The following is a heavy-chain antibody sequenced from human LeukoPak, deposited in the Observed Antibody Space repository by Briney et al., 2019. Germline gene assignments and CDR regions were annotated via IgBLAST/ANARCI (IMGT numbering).Heavy chain of an antibody. D-gene: IGHD6-19*01. CDR2: INHSGST. J-gene: IGHJ2*01. Sequence: SETLSLTCAVYGGSFSGYYWSWLRQPPGKGLEWIGEINHSGSTNYNPSLKSRVTISVDTSKNQFSLKLSSVTAADTAVYYCARDSSGYGSSWYFDLWGRGTLVTVSS. CDR1: GGSFSGYY. CDR3: ARDSSGYGSSWYFDL. V-gene: IGHV4-34*01.